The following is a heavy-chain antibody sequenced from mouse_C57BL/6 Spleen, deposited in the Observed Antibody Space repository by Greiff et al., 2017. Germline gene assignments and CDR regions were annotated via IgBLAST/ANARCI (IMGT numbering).Heavy chain of an antibody. V-gene: IGHV1-72*01. CDR3: AREDDGLFAY. CDR2: IDPSGGGT. J-gene: IGHJ3*01. Sequence: VQLQQPGAELVKPGASVKLSCKASGYTFTSYWMHWVKQRPGRGLEWIGRIDPSGGGTKYNEKFKSKATLTVDKPSSTAYLQLSSLTSEDSAVYYGAREDDGLFAYWGQGTLVTVSA. CDR1: GYTFTSYW. D-gene: IGHD2-3*01.